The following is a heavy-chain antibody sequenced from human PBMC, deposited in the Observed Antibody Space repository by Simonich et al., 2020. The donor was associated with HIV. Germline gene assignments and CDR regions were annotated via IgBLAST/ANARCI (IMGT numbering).Heavy chain of an antibody. Sequence: QLQESGPGLVKPSETLSLTCPVSGGSISSSSYYWGWIRQPPGKGLEWIGSIYYSGNTYYNPSLKSRLTIAVDTSKNQFSLKLSSVTAADTAVYYCARQGGAIGLGYWGQGTLVTVSS. CDR1: GGSISSSSYY. D-gene: IGHD7-27*01. J-gene: IGHJ4*02. CDR3: ARQGGAIGLGY. V-gene: IGHV4-39*01. CDR2: IYYSGNT.